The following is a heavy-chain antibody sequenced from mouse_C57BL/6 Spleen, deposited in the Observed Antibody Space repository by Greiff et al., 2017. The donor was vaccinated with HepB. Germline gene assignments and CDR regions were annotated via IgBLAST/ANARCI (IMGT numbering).Heavy chain of an antibody. J-gene: IGHJ3*01. V-gene: IGHV1-64*01. CDR3: ARVDSSGYGAY. Sequence: VQLQQPGAELVKPGASVKLSCKASGYTFTSYWMHWVKQRPGQGLEWIGMIHPNSGSTNYNEKFKSKATLTVDKSSSTAYMQLSSLTSEDSAVYYCARVDSSGYGAYWGQGTLVTVSA. CDR1: GYTFTSYW. CDR2: IHPNSGST. D-gene: IGHD3-2*02.